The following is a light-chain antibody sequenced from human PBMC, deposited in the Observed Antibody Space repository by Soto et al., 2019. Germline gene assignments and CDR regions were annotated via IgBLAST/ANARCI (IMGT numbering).Light chain of an antibody. CDR1: SSDVGGSNY. CDR2: EVS. V-gene: IGLV2-14*01. CDR3: SSYTSSSTFYV. Sequence: QSVLTQPGSVSGSPGQSITISCTGTSSDVGGSNYVSWYQQHPGKAPKLMIYEVSHRPSGVSNRFSGSQSGNTASLTISGLQAEDEADYYCSSYTSSSTFYVFGTGTKVTVL. J-gene: IGLJ1*01.